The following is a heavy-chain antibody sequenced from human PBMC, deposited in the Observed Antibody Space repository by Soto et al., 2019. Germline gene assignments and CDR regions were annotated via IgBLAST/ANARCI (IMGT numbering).Heavy chain of an antibody. V-gene: IGHV4-4*07. J-gene: IGHJ4*02. D-gene: IGHD6-6*01. CDR3: ERVMEQLALHY. Sequence: QVQLQESGPGLVKPSETLSLTCTVSGGSISSYYWSWLRQPAGKGLEWIGRIYTSGSTNYNPSLQSPVAMSKDTSKNQFSLKLSSVTAADTAVYYCERVMEQLALHYWGQGTLVTVSS. CDR1: GGSISSYY. CDR2: IYTSGST.